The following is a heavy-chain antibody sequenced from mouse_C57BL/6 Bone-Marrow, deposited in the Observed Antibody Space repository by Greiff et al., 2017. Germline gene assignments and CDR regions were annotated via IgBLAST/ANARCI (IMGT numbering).Heavy chain of an antibody. Sequence: VQLQQSGAELARPGASVKLSCKASGYTFTSYGISWVKQRTGQGLEWIGEIYPRGGNTYYNEKFKGKATLTADKSSSTAYIELRSLTSEDSAVYFCAKSYGSSWYFGVWGRGTTVTVSS. CDR2: IYPRGGNT. CDR1: GYTFTSYG. D-gene: IGHD1-1*01. V-gene: IGHV1-81*01. J-gene: IGHJ1*03. CDR3: AKSYGSSWYFGV.